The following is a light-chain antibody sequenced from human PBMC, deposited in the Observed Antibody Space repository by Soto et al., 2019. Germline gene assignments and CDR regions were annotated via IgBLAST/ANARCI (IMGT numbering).Light chain of an antibody. CDR2: DAS. CDR1: QTISGW. J-gene: IGKJ1*01. CDR3: LQYSVYIRT. Sequence: DIQMTQSPSTLSASVGDTVTITCRASQTISGWLAWYQQRPGKAPNLLFFDASTLESGVPSRFSGSGSGTTFTLSISSLQSDNFATYYCLQYSVYIRTFGQGTKVDI. V-gene: IGKV1-5*01.